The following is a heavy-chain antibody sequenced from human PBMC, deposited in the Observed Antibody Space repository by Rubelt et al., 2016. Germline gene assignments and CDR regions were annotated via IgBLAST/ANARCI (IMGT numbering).Heavy chain of an antibody. CDR3: ASYTSDDGSAAPDH. D-gene: IGHD6-25*01. CDR2: ISHSGST. J-gene: IGHJ4*02. V-gene: IGHV4-34*01. CDR1: GGSFSDHH. Sequence: QVQLKQWGTGLLRPSETLSLTCAVYGGSFSDHHWSWIRQPPGKGLEWIGEISHSGSTTYNPSLKSRGTVSVDTSKNQFSLKRGLVTGAQRAVYYGASYTSDDGSAAPDHWVQGTLASVS.